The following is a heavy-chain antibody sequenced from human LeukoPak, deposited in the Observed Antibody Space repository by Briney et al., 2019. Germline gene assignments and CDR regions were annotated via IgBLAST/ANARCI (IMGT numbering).Heavy chain of an antibody. D-gene: IGHD5-12*01. V-gene: IGHV3-30*18. CDR2: ISYDESNK. J-gene: IGHJ4*02. CDR1: GFTFSSYG. CDR3: AKDRSNIVATLDY. Sequence: GGSLRLSCAASGFTFSSYGMHWVRQAPGKGLEWVAVISYDESNKYYEDTVKGRFTIYRDNSKNTLYLQMNSLRAEDTAVYYCAKDRSNIVATLDYWGQGTLVTVSS.